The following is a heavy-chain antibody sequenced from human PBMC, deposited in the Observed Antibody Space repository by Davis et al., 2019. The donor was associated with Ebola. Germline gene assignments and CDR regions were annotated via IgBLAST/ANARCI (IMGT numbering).Heavy chain of an antibody. CDR3: TRDRHDSRAYGF. CDR1: GASINSGFFS. J-gene: IGHJ4*02. D-gene: IGHD3-16*01. V-gene: IGHV4-61*09. Sequence: SETLSLTCNVSGASINSGFFSWSWVRQPAGKGLEWIVHIFTSGHTKYNPSLESRITISLDTSKNQFSLRLNSVTAPDTATYFCTRDRHDSRAYGFWGQGQMVTVSS. CDR2: IFTSGHT.